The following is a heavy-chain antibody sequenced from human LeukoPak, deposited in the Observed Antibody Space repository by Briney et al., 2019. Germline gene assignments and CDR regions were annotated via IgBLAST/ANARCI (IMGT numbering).Heavy chain of an antibody. CDR3: ARGVRCSSTSCYDNWFDP. J-gene: IGHJ5*02. D-gene: IGHD2-2*01. V-gene: IGHV1-69*02. CDR1: GGTFSSYT. Sequence: RASVKVSCKASGGTFSSYTISWVRQAPGQGLEWMGMIIPILGIANYAQKFQGRVTITADKSTSTAYMELSSLRSEDTAVYYCARGVRCSSTSCYDNWFDPWGQGTLVTVSS. CDR2: IIPILGIA.